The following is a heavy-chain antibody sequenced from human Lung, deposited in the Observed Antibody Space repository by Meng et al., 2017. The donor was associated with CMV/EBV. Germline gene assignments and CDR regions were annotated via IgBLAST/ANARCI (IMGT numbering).Heavy chain of an antibody. D-gene: IGHD3-10*01. CDR1: GGSISSYY. Sequence: QVPLQESGPGLVKPSETLSLTCTVSGGSISSYYWSWIRQPPGKGLEWIGYIYYSGSTNYNPSLKSRVTISVDTSKNQFSLKLSSVTAADTAVYYCAREEGIGGFDPWGQGTLVTVSS. J-gene: IGHJ5*02. V-gene: IGHV4-59*01. CDR2: IYYSGST. CDR3: AREEGIGGFDP.